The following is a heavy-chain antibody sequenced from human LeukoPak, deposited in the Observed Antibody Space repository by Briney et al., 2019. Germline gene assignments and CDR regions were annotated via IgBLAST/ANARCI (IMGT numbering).Heavy chain of an antibody. CDR1: GGSFSGYY. CDR3: ASNGGNWYDSSGYYYNYMDV. CDR2: INHSGST. J-gene: IGHJ6*03. D-gene: IGHD3-22*01. V-gene: IGHV4-34*01. Sequence: SETLSLTCAVYGGSFSGYYWSWIRQPPGKGLEWIGEINHSGSTNYNPSLKSRVTISVDPSKNQFSLKLSSVTAADTAVYYCASNGGNWYDSSGYYYNYMDVWGKGTTVTVSS.